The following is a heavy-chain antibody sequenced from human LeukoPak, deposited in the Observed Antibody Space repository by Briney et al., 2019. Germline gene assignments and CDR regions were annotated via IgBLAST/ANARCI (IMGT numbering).Heavy chain of an antibody. D-gene: IGHD6-19*01. J-gene: IGHJ4*02. CDR3: AKEAVAGPPIYYFDY. V-gene: IGHV3-30*18. CDR2: ISYDGSNK. Sequence: GRSLRLSCAASGFTFSSYGMHWVRQAPGKGLEWVAVISYDGSNKYYADSVKGRLTISRDNSKNTLYLQMNSLRAEDTAVYYCAKEAVAGPPIYYFDYWGQGTLVTVSS. CDR1: GFTFSSYG.